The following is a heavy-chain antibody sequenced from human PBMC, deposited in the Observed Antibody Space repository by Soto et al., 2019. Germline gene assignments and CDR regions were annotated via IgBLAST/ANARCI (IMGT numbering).Heavy chain of an antibody. CDR3: ARASGYIDS. CDR1: GGSVCSNRAA. J-gene: IGHJ4*02. Sequence: SQTQPLTEDICGGSVCSNRAAWNWIRQSPSRGLEWLGRTYYRSKWYNDYALSVKSRITINPDTSKNQFSLQLKSVTPEDTAVYYCARASGYIDSWRQGTPVTVFS. CDR2: TYYRSKWYN. V-gene: IGHV6-1*01. D-gene: IGHD6-6*01.